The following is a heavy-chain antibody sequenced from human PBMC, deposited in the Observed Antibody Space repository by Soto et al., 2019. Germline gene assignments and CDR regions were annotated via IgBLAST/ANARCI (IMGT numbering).Heavy chain of an antibody. D-gene: IGHD1-26*01. V-gene: IGHV1-18*01. CDR2: ISDYNGDT. CDR3: ARVTSGSFNFDF. J-gene: IGHJ4*02. CDR1: GYTFATYG. Sequence: GASVQVSCKASGYTFATYGITWVRQAPGQGLEWMGWISDYNGDTNYAQKLQDRVTMTTDTSTTTAYMELRSLRSDDTAVYYCARVTSGSFNFDFWGQGTLVTVSS.